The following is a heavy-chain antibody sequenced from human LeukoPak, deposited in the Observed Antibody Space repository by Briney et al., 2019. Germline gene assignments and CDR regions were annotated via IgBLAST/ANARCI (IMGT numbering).Heavy chain of an antibody. CDR1: GGSFSGYY. CDR3: ARVSSSWYQDWYFDL. V-gene: IGHV4-34*01. D-gene: IGHD6-13*01. CDR2: INHSGST. J-gene: IGHJ2*01. Sequence: SETLSLTCAVYGGSFSGYYWSWIRKPPGKGLEWIGEINHSGSTYYNPSLKSRVTISVDTSKNQFSLKLSSVTAADTAVYYCARVSSSWYQDWYFDLWGRGTLVTVSS.